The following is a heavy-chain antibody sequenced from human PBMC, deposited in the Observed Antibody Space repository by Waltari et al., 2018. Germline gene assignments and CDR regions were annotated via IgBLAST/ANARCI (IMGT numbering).Heavy chain of an antibody. CDR3: ARDGKGIAVAGGRD. Sequence: QVQLQESGPGLVKPSETLSLTCTVSGGSISSYYWSWIRQPAGKGLAWIGRIYTSGSTNYNPSLKSRVTMSVDTSKNQFSLKLSSVTAADTAVYYCARDGKGIAVAGGRDWGQGTLVTVSS. V-gene: IGHV4-4*07. D-gene: IGHD6-19*01. CDR1: GGSISSYY. CDR2: IYTSGST. J-gene: IGHJ4*02.